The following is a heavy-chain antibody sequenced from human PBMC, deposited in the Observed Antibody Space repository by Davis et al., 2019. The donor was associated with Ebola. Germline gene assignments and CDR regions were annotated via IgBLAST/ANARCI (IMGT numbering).Heavy chain of an antibody. D-gene: IGHD1-14*01. V-gene: IGHV3-23*01. Sequence: GESLKISCAASGFIFSDYWMNWVRQTPGKGLVWVSFIRGNGEKTYYADSVKGRFTISRDNSRNNLYLEMNILRAEDTAVYYCVRMRRGITMSGEPDYYGFDYWGQGTTVTVSS. J-gene: IGHJ6*02. CDR3: VRMRRGITMSGEPDYYGFDY. CDR2: IRGNGEKT. CDR1: GFIFSDYW.